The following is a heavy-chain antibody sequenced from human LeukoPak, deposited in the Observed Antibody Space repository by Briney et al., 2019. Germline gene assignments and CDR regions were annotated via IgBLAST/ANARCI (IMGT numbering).Heavy chain of an antibody. V-gene: IGHV1-69*13. CDR3: AKMEGYSYSDY. Sequence: SVKVSCKASVGTFSSYAISWVRQAPGQGLEWMGGIIPIFGAANSAQKFQGRVTITADESTSTAYMELSSLRSEGTAVYYCAKMEGYSYSDYWGQGTLVTVSS. D-gene: IGHD3-10*01. CDR2: IIPIFGAA. J-gene: IGHJ4*02. CDR1: VGTFSSYA.